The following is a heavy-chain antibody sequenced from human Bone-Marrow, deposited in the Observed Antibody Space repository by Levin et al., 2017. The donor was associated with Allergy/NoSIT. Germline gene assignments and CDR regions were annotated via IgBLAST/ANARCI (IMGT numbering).Heavy chain of an antibody. CDR3: AKDGRSSADY. CDR2: ISGSGDRT. J-gene: IGHJ4*02. CDR1: GFTFSNYV. Sequence: GESLKISCAASGFTFSNYVMSWVRQAPGKGLEWVSGISGSGDRTYYVDSVEGRLTISRDNSKNTLYLQMKSLRAEDTAVYYCAKDGRSSADYWGQGTLVTVSS. V-gene: IGHV3-23*01. D-gene: IGHD6-6*01.